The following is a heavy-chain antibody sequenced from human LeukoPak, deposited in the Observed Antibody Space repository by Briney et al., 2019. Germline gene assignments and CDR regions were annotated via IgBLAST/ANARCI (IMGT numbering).Heavy chain of an antibody. CDR3: ARSPVSSPTGHYFDY. D-gene: IGHD2-2*01. V-gene: IGHV4-31*03. CDR2: IYYSGST. J-gene: IGHJ4*02. CDR1: GGSISSGGYY. Sequence: PSQTLPLTCTVSGGSISSGGYYWSWIRQYPGKGLEWIGYIYYSGSTYYNPSLKSRVTISVDTSKNQFSLKLSSVTAADTAVYYCARSPVSSPTGHYFDYWGQGTLVTVSS.